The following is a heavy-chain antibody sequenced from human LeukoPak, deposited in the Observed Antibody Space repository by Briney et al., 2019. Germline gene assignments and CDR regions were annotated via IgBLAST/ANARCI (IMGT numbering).Heavy chain of an antibody. D-gene: IGHD6-19*01. J-gene: IGHJ3*02. CDR1: GGSFSGYY. V-gene: IGHV4-34*01. Sequence: PSETLSLTCAVYGGSFSGYYWSWIRQPPGKGLEWIGEINHSGSTNYNPSLKSRVTISVDTSKNQFSLKLSSVTAADTAVYYCAGAVAVAYDAFDIWGQGTMVTVSS. CDR3: AGAVAVAYDAFDI. CDR2: INHSGST.